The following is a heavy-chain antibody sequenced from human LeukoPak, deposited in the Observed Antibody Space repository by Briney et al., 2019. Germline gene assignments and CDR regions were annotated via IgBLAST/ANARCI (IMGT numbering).Heavy chain of an antibody. Sequence: GASVKVSCKASGYTFTSYDINWVRQATGQGLEWMGWMNPNSGNTGYAQKFQGRVTITADESTSTAYMELSSLRSEDTAVYYCAREKRESYYSLDYWGQGTLVTVSS. CDR2: MNPNSGNT. J-gene: IGHJ4*02. V-gene: IGHV1-8*01. CDR1: GYTFTSYD. D-gene: IGHD1-26*01. CDR3: AREKRESYYSLDY.